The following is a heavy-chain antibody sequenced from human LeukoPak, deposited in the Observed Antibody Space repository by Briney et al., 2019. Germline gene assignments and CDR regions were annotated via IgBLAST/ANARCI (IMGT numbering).Heavy chain of an antibody. CDR3: ARDFGVVPAAHAGWFDP. CDR1: GGSFSGYY. D-gene: IGHD2-2*01. J-gene: IGHJ5*02. V-gene: IGHV4-34*10. CDR2: ISFGGST. Sequence: SETLSLTCAVSGGSFSGYYWTWIRQPPGKGLEWIGEISFGGSTNYNPSLQSRVTMSVDTSKKQFSLKLSSVTAADTAVYYCARDFGVVPAAHAGWFDPWGQGTLVTVSS.